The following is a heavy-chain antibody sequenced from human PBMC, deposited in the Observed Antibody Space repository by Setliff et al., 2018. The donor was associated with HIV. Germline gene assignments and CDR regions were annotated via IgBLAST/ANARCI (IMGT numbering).Heavy chain of an antibody. CDR2: INHSGDT. CDR1: GGSFSDYN. Sequence: SETLSLTCAVYGGSFSDYNWSWIRQSPGRGLEWIGEINHSGDTYYTPSLTSRVTVSVDTSNNQFSLKLTSVTAADTAVYFCARQPPLSVLQVWFDDYWGQGRLVTVSS. J-gene: IGHJ4*02. V-gene: IGHV4-34*01. CDR3: ARQPPLSVLQVWFDDY. D-gene: IGHD3-10*01.